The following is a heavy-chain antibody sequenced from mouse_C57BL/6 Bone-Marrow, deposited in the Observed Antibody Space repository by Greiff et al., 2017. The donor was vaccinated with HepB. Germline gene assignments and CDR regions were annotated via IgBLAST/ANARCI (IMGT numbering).Heavy chain of an antibody. CDR1: GYTFTSYW. Sequence: QVQLQQPGAELVKPGASVKLSCKASGYTFTSYWMHWVKQRPGQGLEWIGMIHPNSGSTNYNEKFKSKATLTVDKSSRPAYMQLCSMTSEDSAVYYCTRIGIYDYALYYWGQGTTLTVSS. D-gene: IGHD2-4*01. V-gene: IGHV1-64*01. J-gene: IGHJ2*01. CDR2: IHPNSGST. CDR3: TRIGIYDYALYY.